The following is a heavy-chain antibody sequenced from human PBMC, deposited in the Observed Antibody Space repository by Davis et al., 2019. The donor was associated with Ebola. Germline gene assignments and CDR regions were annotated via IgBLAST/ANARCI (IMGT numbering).Heavy chain of an antibody. V-gene: IGHV3-48*02. Sequence: GGSLRLSCAASGFTFSSYNMNWVRQAPGKGLEWVSYISSSSSTIYYADSVKGRFTISRDNAKNSLYLQMNSLRDEDTAVYYCARGLRGVVVAATFEALNWGQGTLVTVSS. J-gene: IGHJ4*02. CDR3: ARGLRGVVVAATFEALN. CDR1: GFTFSSYN. CDR2: ISSSSSTI. D-gene: IGHD2-15*01.